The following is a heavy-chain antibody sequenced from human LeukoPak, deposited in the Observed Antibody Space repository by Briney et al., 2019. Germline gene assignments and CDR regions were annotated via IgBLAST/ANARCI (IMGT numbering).Heavy chain of an antibody. Sequence: PSETLSLTCSVSGYSISSGYHWGWIRQPPGKGLEWIGCIYHSGSTYYNPSLKSRLTISVDTSKNQFSLYLSSVTAADTAVYYCARAGVGWLQSMGPFDYWGRGTLVTVSS. CDR1: GYSISSGYH. CDR3: ARAGVGWLQSMGPFDY. CDR2: IYHSGST. D-gene: IGHD5-24*01. J-gene: IGHJ4*02. V-gene: IGHV4-38-2*02.